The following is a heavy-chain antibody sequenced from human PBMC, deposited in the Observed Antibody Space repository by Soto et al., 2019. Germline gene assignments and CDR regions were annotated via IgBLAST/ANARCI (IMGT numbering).Heavy chain of an antibody. CDR1: GYTFTSYY. CDR2: INPSCGST. D-gene: IGHD1-26*01. V-gene: IGHV1-46*01. J-gene: IGHJ5*02. Sequence: QVQLVQSGAEVKKPGASVKVSCKASGYTFTSYYMHWVRQAPGQGLEWMGIINPSCGSTSYAQKFQGRVTMPRDTSTSTVYMELSSLRSEDTAVYYCARDPHNRMASWEGWFAPWGQGHLVTVSS. CDR3: ARDPHNRMASWEGWFAP.